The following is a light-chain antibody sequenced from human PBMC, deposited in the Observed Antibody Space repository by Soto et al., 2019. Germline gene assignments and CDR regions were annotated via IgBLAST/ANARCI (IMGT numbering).Light chain of an antibody. CDR3: QHRSSWPLT. CDR2: DAS. J-gene: IGKJ4*01. Sequence: EVVLTQSPATLSLSPGDRATLSCRASQSVTIKLAWYQQRPGQAPRLLIYDASTRATGIPARFCGSGSGTDFTLTISSLEPEDFAVYFCQHRSSWPLTFGGGTKVEI. V-gene: IGKV3-11*01. CDR1: QSVTIK.